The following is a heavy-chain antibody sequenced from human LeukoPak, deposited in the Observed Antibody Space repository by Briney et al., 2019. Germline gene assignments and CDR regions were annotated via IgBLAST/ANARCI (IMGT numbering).Heavy chain of an antibody. CDR1: GFTFSNAW. Sequence: PGGSLRLSCAASGFTFSNAWMSWVRQAPGKGLEWVGRIKSKTDGGTTDHAAPVKGRFTISRDDSKNTLYLQMNSLKTEDTAVYYCTTYCIITGCPRTYFQHWGQGTLVTVSS. D-gene: IGHD2-2*01. CDR2: IKSKTDGGTT. J-gene: IGHJ1*01. CDR3: TTYCIITGCPRTYFQH. V-gene: IGHV3-15*01.